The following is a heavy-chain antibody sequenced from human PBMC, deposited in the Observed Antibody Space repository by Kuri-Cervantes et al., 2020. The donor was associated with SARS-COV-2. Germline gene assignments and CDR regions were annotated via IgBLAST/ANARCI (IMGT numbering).Heavy chain of an antibody. D-gene: IGHD2/OR15-2a*01. V-gene: IGHV3-23*01. Sequence: GESLKISCAASGFTFSSYAMSWVRQAPGKGLEWVSGISGSGANTYYADSVKGWFTISRDNSKNTLYLQMNSLRAEDTAVYHCVKDSRVYYFDYWGQGTLVTVSS. CDR1: GFTFSSYA. CDR2: ISGSGANT. CDR3: VKDSRVYYFDY. J-gene: IGHJ4*02.